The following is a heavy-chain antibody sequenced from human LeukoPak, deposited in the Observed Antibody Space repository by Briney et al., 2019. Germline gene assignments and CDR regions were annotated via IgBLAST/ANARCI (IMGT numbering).Heavy chain of an antibody. Sequence: PGGSLRLSCAASGFTFSSYGMHWVRQAPGKGLEWVAFIRYDGSNKYYADSVKGRFTISRDNSKNTLYLQMNSLRAEDTAVYYCAKDSYQVPEGQGDAFDLWGQGTMVTVSS. J-gene: IGHJ3*01. V-gene: IGHV3-30*02. CDR3: AKDSYQVPEGQGDAFDL. D-gene: IGHD3-16*01. CDR1: GFTFSSYG. CDR2: IRYDGSNK.